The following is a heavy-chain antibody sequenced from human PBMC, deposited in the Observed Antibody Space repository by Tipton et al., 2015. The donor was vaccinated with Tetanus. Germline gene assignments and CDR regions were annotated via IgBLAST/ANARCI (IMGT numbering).Heavy chain of an antibody. V-gene: IGHV5-51*01. CDR3: ARRLGPYTGDQIWHFDL. Sequence: VQLVQSGAEVKKPGESLKISCKGSGYSFASFWVGWVRQMPGKGLEWMGIIYPGDSDTRYSPSFQGQVTISADKSITTAYLQWSSLKASDTAMYYCARRLGPYTGDQIWHFDLWGRGTLVTVSS. CDR1: GYSFASFW. J-gene: IGHJ2*01. CDR2: IYPGDSDT. D-gene: IGHD7-27*01.